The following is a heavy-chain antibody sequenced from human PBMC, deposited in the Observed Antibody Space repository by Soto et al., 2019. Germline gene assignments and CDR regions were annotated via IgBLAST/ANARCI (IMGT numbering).Heavy chain of an antibody. CDR3: SCACYYDSSGYYEGFDY. J-gene: IGHJ4*02. V-gene: IGHV3-23*01. Sequence: PGESLRLSCAASGSTCSSCAMSWVRHAPGQGRGWVPVTWCRGGSTYYAYSVKGRFSISRDNAMNTLYLQMNSMRAEDPAVYYCSCACYYDSSGYYEGFDYWRQGTLVPVSS. D-gene: IGHD3-22*01. CDR2: TWCRGGST. CDR1: GSTCSSCA.